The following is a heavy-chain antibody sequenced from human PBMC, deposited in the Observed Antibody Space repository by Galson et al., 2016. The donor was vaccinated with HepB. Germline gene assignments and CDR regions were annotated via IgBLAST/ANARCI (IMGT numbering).Heavy chain of an antibody. V-gene: IGHV3-66*01. D-gene: IGHD2-15*01. CDR1: GFTVSRDY. CDR2: IYSGGST. CDR3: ARNRHCSGGSCYGA. Sequence: SLRLSCAGSGFTVSRDYMSWVRQAPGKGLEWVSLIYSGGSTYYADSVKGRFTISRDSSKNTLYLRMNSLRAEDTAVYYCARNRHCSGGSCYGAWGQGTLVTVSS. J-gene: IGHJ5*02.